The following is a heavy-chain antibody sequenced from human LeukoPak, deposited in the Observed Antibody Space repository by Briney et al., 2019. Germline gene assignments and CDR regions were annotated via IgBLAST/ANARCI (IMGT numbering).Heavy chain of an antibody. CDR2: ISAYNGNT. J-gene: IGHJ6*02. Sequence: ASVKVSCKASGYTFTSYGISWVRQAPGQGLEWMGWISAYNGNTNYAQKLQGRVTMTTDTSTSTAYMELSSLRSEDTAVYYCARDRGYYYYYGMDVWGQGTTVTVSS. CDR3: ARDRGYYYYYGMDV. CDR1: GYTFTSYG. V-gene: IGHV1-18*01.